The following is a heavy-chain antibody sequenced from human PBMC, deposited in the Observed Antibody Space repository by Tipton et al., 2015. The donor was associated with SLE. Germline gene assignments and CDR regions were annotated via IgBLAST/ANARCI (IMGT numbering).Heavy chain of an antibody. CDR2: ISNSGNLI. J-gene: IGHJ2*01. Sequence: QLVQSGGGLVKPGGPLTLSCTASRFSFSDYYMTWIRQAPGKGLEWISYISNSGNLIYYADSVKGRFAISRDNAKKSLYLQMSSLRAEDTAVYYCARGGSGSFHWYFDLWGRGTPVTVSS. CDR3: ARGGSGSFHWYFDL. D-gene: IGHD1-26*01. CDR1: RFSFSDYY. V-gene: IGHV3-11*01.